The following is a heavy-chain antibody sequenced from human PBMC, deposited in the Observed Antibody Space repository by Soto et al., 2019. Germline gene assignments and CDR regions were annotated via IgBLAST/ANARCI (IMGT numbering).Heavy chain of an antibody. J-gene: IGHJ4*02. CDR3: ARAPVGLDTISYFDY. CDR2: IYNGGST. Sequence: SETLSLTCTVSGDSVSSVGFHWAWLRRPPGKGLEWIGYIYNGGSTYYRPSLESRMHMSPDATRNHYSLRLTSVTAADTAVYFCARAPVGLDTISYFDYWGQGKLVTVSS. D-gene: IGHD3-3*01. V-gene: IGHV4-30-4*01. CDR1: GDSVSSVGFH.